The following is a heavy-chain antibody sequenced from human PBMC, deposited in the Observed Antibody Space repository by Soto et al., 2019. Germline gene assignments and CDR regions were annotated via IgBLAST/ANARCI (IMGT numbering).Heavy chain of an antibody. Sequence: QVQLVESGGGVVQPGRSLRLSCAASGFTFSSYGMHWVRQAPGKGLEWVAVIWYDGSNKYYADSVKGRFTISRDNSKNTLYLQMNSLRAEDTAEYYCARDPRGENWNGYYYYYYLDVWGKGTTVNVSS. CDR2: IWYDGSNK. CDR3: ARDPRGENWNGYYYYYYLDV. D-gene: IGHD1-1*01. J-gene: IGHJ6*03. CDR1: GFTFSSYG. V-gene: IGHV3-33*01.